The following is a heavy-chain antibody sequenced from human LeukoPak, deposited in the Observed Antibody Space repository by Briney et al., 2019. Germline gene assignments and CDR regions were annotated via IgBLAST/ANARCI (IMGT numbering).Heavy chain of an antibody. CDR1: GFTFSSYE. D-gene: IGHD3-16*01. CDR2: ISSSGSTI. Sequence: PGGSLRLSCAAPGFTFSSYEMNWVRQAPGKGLEWVSYISSSGSTIYYADSVKGRFTIPRDNAKNSLYLQMNSLRAEDTAVYYCARDVPSFRLRLGELFAFDIWGQGTMVTVSS. V-gene: IGHV3-48*03. J-gene: IGHJ3*02. CDR3: ARDVPSFRLRLGELFAFDI.